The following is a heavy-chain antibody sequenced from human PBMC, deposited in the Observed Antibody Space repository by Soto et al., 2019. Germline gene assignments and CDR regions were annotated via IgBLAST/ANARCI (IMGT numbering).Heavy chain of an antibody. D-gene: IGHD2-2*01. CDR3: ARDCYSTSCFAY. V-gene: IGHV3-74*01. CDR1: GFSFSSYW. Sequence: HPGGSLRLSCAASGFSFSSYWMYWVRQAPGKGLMWVSRINGDGSRTIYADSVKGRFTISRDNAKNTLDLQMSSLRAEDTAVYYCARDCYSTSCFAYWGQGVVVTVSS. CDR2: INGDGSRT. J-gene: IGHJ4*02.